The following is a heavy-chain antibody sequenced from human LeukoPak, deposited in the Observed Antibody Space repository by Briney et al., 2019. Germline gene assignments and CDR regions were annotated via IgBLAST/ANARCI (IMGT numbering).Heavy chain of an antibody. CDR3: ARGRVSSSTWYSTYYYYFYMDV. CDR2: VDHTGST. D-gene: IGHD1-1*01. V-gene: IGHV4-59*01. CDR1: DDSITMYY. J-gene: IGHJ6*03. Sequence: SETLSLTCSVSDDSITMYYCTWIRQPPGKGLEWIGYVDHTGSTNFNPSLNGRVSISRDTTNNLFSLRLRSVTAADTAVYFCARGRVSSSTWYSTYYYYFYMDVWGKGTTVTVSS.